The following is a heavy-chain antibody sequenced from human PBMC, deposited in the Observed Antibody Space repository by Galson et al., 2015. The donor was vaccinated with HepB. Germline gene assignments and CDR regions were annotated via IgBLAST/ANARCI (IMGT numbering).Heavy chain of an antibody. CDR1: GFTFSSYA. D-gene: IGHD1-26*01. J-gene: IGHJ4*02. CDR2: ISGSGGST. V-gene: IGHV3-23*01. CDR3: AKEYERGGSYYLDY. Sequence: SLRLSCAASGFTFSSYAMSWVRQAPGKGLEWVSAISGSGGSTYYADSVKGRFTIFRDNSKNTLYLQMNSLRAEDTAVYYCAKEYERGGSYYLDYWGQGTLVTVSS.